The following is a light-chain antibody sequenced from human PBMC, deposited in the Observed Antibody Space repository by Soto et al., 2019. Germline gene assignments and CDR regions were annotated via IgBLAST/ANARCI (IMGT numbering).Light chain of an antibody. CDR1: KSVSSGY. CDR3: RQYGSSPHP. J-gene: IGKJ2*01. Sequence: EIVLTQSPGTLSLSPGERATLSCRASKSVSSGYLAWYQHKPGQAPRLLIYGASSRATGIPDRFSGSGSGTDFTLTISGREPGCFAVYYFRQYGSSPHPFGQGTNLDIQ. CDR2: GAS. V-gene: IGKV3-20*01.